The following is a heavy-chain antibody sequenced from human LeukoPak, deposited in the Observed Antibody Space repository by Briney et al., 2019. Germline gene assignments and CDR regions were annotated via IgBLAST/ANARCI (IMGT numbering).Heavy chain of an antibody. CDR2: IYYSGNT. D-gene: IGHD5-18*01. Sequence: PSEALSLTCTVSGASISSYYWSWIRQSPGKGLEWIGYIYYSGNTNYNPSLMSRVTISVDTSKNQFSLKLSSVTAADTAVYYCARGSSWGYSYGYDYWGQGTLVTVSS. V-gene: IGHV4-59*01. J-gene: IGHJ4*02. CDR1: GASISSYY. CDR3: ARGSSWGYSYGYDY.